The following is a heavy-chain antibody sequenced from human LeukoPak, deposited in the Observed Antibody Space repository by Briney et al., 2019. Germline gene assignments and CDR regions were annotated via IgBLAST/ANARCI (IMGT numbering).Heavy chain of an antibody. V-gene: IGHV3-53*01. CDR1: GFSLSDYG. CDR2: LYSDGNT. Sequence: PGGSLRLSCVGSGFSLSDYGIHWVRQAPGKGLEWVSVLYSDGNTKYADSVQGRFTISRDNSKNTLYLEMNSLSPDDTAVYYCARGVEPLAANTLAYWGQGTLVTVSS. D-gene: IGHD1-14*01. CDR3: ARGVEPLAANTLAY. J-gene: IGHJ4*02.